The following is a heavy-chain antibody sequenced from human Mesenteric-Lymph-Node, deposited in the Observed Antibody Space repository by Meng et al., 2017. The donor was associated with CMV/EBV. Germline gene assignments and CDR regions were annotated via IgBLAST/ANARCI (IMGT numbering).Heavy chain of an antibody. V-gene: IGHV3-48*03. J-gene: IGHJ4*02. CDR3: ARVVHSSAWYPFDY. D-gene: IGHD6-19*01. CDR1: GFTFSSYE. CDR2: ISSSGTTI. Sequence: GGSLRLSCAASGFTFSSYEMNWVRQAPGKGLEWVSYISSSGTTIYYVNSVKGRFTVSRDNAKNSLYLHMSSLRVEDTALYYCARVVHSSAWYPFDYWGRGTLVTVSS.